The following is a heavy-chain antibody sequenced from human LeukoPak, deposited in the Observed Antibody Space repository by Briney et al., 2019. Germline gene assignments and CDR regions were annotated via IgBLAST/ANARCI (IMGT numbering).Heavy chain of an antibody. CDR2: XNHSGST. D-gene: IGHD3-22*01. CDR3: ARANYYDSSGYSYYFDY. Sequence: XXWXRXXXXXXXXXXXXXNHSGSTNYNPSLKSRVTISVDTSKNQFSLKLSSVTAADTAVYYCARANYYDSSGYSYYFDYWGQGTLVTVSS. V-gene: IGHV4-34*01. J-gene: IGHJ4*02.